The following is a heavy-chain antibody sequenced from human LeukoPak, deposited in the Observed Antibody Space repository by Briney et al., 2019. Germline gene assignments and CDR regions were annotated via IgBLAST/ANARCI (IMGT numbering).Heavy chain of an antibody. J-gene: IGHJ4*02. CDR3: ARHVLPSSVIWGESSPPIDY. D-gene: IGHD6-6*01. Sequence: GEALQISCKGSGYSFTSYWIGWVRLMPAKGLEWMGVIYPGDSDTRYSPSFQGQVTISADKSISTAYLQWSSLKASDTAMYYCARHVLPSSVIWGESSPPIDYWGQGTLVTVSS. CDR1: GYSFTSYW. CDR2: IYPGDSDT. V-gene: IGHV5-51*01.